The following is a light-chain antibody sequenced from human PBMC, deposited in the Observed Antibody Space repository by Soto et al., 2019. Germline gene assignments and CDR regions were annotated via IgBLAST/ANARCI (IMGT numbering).Light chain of an antibody. J-gene: IGLJ3*02. CDR1: SVNIGNNY. Sequence: QSVLTQPPSASQTPGQRVTISCSGSSVNIGNNYVYWYQQVPGTAPKLLMHSNNQRPSGVPDRFSASKSGSSASLAISGLRSEDEADYYCATWDDSLNMVFGGGTKLTVL. V-gene: IGLV1-47*02. CDR3: ATWDDSLNMV. CDR2: SNN.